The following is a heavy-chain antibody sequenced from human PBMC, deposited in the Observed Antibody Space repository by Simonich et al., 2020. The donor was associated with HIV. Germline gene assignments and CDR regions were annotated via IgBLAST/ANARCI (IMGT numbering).Heavy chain of an antibody. CDR1: GGSFSGYY. V-gene: IGHV4-34*01. CDR2: INHSGST. Sequence: QVQLQQWDAGLLKPSETLSLTCAVYGGSFSGYYWSWIRQPPGKGLEWIGEINHSGSTNYNPSLKSRVTISVDTSKNQFSLKLSSVTAADTAVYYCARGNAFDIWGQGTMVTVSS. CDR3: ARGNAFDI. J-gene: IGHJ3*02.